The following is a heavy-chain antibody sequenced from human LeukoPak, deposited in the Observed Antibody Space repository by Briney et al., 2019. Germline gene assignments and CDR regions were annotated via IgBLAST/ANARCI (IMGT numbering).Heavy chain of an antibody. CDR1: GFTFSSYA. D-gene: IGHD1-14*01. J-gene: IGHJ5*02. Sequence: GGSLRLSCAASGFTFSSYAMSWVRQAPGKGLEWVSSISSSSSYKYYADSVKGRFTISRDNAKNSLYLQMNSLRAEDTAVYYCARDPVGITWGQGTLVTVSS. CDR3: ARDPVGIT. CDR2: ISSSSSYK. V-gene: IGHV3-21*01.